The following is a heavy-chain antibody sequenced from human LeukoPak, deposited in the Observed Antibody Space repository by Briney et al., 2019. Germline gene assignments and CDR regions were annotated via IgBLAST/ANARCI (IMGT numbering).Heavy chain of an antibody. Sequence: SETLSLTCAVYGGSFSGYYWGWIRQPPGKGLEWIGSIYHSGSTNYNPSLKSRVTISVDTSKNQFSLKLSSVTAADTAVYYCASFYCSGGSCYSDYWGQGTLVTVSS. CDR3: ASFYCSGGSCYSDY. J-gene: IGHJ4*02. D-gene: IGHD2-15*01. CDR1: GGSFSGYY. V-gene: IGHV4-34*01. CDR2: IYHSGST.